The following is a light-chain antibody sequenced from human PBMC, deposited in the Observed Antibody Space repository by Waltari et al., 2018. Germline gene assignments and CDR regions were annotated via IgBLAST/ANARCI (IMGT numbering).Light chain of an antibody. Sequence: DIRLTHSPSFMSESVGDRVTITCRASQGILSSLAWYQQIPGKAPKLLIYAASTLQSGVPSRFSGSQSGTEFTLTISSLQPEDVATYYCQQLDDYPFTFGPGTKVHIK. J-gene: IGKJ3*01. CDR2: AAS. V-gene: IGKV1-9*01. CDR3: QQLDDYPFT. CDR1: QGILSS.